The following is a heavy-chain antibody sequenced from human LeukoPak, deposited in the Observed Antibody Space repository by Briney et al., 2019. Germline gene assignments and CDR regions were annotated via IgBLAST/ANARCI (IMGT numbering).Heavy chain of an antibody. Sequence: ASVKVSCKASGYTFTSYGISWVRQAPGQGLEWMGWISAYNGNTNYAQKLQGRVTMTTDTSTSTAYMELRSLRSDDTAVYYCARARYYYDSSGYPDFDYWGQGTLVTVSS. V-gene: IGHV1-18*01. J-gene: IGHJ4*02. D-gene: IGHD3-22*01. CDR3: ARARYYYDSSGYPDFDY. CDR2: ISAYNGNT. CDR1: GYTFTSYG.